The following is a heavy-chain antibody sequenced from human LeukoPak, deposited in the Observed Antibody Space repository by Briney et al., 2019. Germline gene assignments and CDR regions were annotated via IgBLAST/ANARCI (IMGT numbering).Heavy chain of an antibody. Sequence: SETLSLTCTVSGYSISSGYYWGWIRQPPGKGLEWIGSIYHSGSTYYNPSLKSRVTISVDTSKNQFSLKLSSVTAADTAVYYCARVLSYSSSLPGLYYYYGMDVWGQGTTVTVSS. CDR3: ARVLSYSSSLPGLYYYYGMDV. CDR2: IYHSGST. V-gene: IGHV4-38-2*02. CDR1: GYSISSGYY. J-gene: IGHJ6*02. D-gene: IGHD6-13*01.